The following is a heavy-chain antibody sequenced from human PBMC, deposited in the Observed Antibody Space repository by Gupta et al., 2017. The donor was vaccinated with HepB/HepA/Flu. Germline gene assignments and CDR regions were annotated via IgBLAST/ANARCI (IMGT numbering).Heavy chain of an antibody. V-gene: IGHV3-30-3*01. J-gene: IGHJ4*02. CDR1: GFTFSSYA. D-gene: IGHD3-22*01. CDR2: ISYDGSNK. Sequence: QVQLVESGGGVVQPGRSLRLSCAASGFTFSSYAMHWVRQAPGKGLEWVAVISYDGSNKYYADSVKGRFTISRDNSKNTLYLQMNSLRAEDTAVYYCARPQGDSRGYGFFDYWGQGTLVTVSS. CDR3: ARPQGDSRGYGFFDY.